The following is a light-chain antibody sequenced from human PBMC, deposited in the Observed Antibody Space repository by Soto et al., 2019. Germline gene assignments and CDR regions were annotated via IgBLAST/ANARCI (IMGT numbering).Light chain of an antibody. CDR2: SNN. J-gene: IGLJ1*01. V-gene: IGLV1-44*01. CDR3: AAWDDSLNGYV. Sequence: QSVLTQPPSASGTPGQRVTISCSGSSSNIGSNTVNWYQQLPGTAPKLLIYSNNQRPSGVPDRFSDSKSGTSASLAISGLQSEDEADYYYAAWDDSLNGYVFGTGTKATVL. CDR1: SSNIGSNT.